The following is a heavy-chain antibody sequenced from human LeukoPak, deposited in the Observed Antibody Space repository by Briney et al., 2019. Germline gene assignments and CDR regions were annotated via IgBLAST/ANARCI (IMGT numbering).Heavy chain of an antibody. Sequence: GGSLRLSCAASGFTFSSYWMSWVRQAPGKGLEWVSYISSSGSTIYYADSVKGRFTISRDNAKNSLYLQMNSLRAEDTAVYYCARRRDSGSLQHFDYWGQGTLVTVSS. J-gene: IGHJ4*02. D-gene: IGHD1-26*01. V-gene: IGHV3-48*04. CDR3: ARRRDSGSLQHFDY. CDR1: GFTFSSYW. CDR2: ISSSGSTI.